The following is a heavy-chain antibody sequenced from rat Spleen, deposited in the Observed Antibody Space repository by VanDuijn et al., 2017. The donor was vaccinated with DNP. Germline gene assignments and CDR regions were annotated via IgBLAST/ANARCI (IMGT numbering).Heavy chain of an antibody. J-gene: IGHJ4*01. V-gene: IGHV2S12*01. CDR2: MSSGGST. CDR1: GFSLTTSG. D-gene: IGHD1-3*01. CDR3: ASTLVNYGTYGYYAMDA. Sequence: QVQLRESGPGLVQPSQTLSLTCAVSGFSLTTSGVSWVRQPPGKGLEWIAAMSSGGSTYYNSTLKSRLSFSKATSKSQVFLKLNSLQTEDTATYYCASTLVNYGTYGYYAMDAWGQGTSVTVSS.